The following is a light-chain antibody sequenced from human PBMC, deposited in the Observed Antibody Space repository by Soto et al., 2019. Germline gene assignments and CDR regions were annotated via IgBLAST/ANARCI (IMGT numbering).Light chain of an antibody. CDR2: DES. CDR3: QQYSHLIT. V-gene: IGKV1-33*01. CDR1: QDISNY. Sequence: DIQMTQSPSSLSASVGDRVTITCQASQDISNYLNWYQQKLGKDPKLLIYDESNLETGVPSRFSVSGSGTDFTFTISSLQPEDIATYYCQQYSHLITFGQGTRLEIK. J-gene: IGKJ5*01.